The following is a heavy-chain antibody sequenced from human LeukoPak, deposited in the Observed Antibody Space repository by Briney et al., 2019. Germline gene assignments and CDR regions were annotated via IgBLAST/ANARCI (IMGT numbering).Heavy chain of an antibody. Sequence: GGSLNLPWVGSGLPFVGYNIAGVRQAPGKGLEGVSSFSSSSRSIYYADSLKGRITISRDNTKNSVFLQMSGLRVDDTAVYYCARERSGPAVRAHNWFDPWGRGTLVIVSS. J-gene: IGHJ5*01. CDR3: ARERSGPAVRAHNWFDP. CDR2: FSSSSRSI. CDR1: GLPFVGYN. D-gene: IGHD1-26*01. V-gene: IGHV3-21*06.